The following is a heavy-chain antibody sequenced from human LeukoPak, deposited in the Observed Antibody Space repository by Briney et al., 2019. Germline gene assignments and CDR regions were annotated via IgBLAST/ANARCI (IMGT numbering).Heavy chain of an antibody. CDR2: IYYSGST. V-gene: IGHV4-59*01. D-gene: IGHD6-13*01. Sequence: SETLSLTCTVSGGSISSYYWSWIRQPPGKGLEWIGYIYYSGSTNYNPSLKSRVTISVDTSKNQFSLKLSSVTAADTAVYYCARTADGPLAAAGTGWFDPWGQGTLVTVSS. J-gene: IGHJ5*02. CDR3: ARTADGPLAAAGTGWFDP. CDR1: GGSISSYY.